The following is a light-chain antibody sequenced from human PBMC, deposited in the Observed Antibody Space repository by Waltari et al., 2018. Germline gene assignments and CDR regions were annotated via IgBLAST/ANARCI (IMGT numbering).Light chain of an antibody. CDR3: HVWHPHVDPGV. J-gene: IGLJ1*01. CDR1: NIGTYS. V-gene: IGLV3-21*04. CDR2: YDS. Sequence: SYVVTQPPSVSVAPGQTAPITCGGDNIGTYSVHWYQQNEGQAPVLVLFYDSDRPSGIPDRFSGSNSGNTATLTISRVEAGDEARYYCHVWHPHVDPGVFGTGTEVTVL.